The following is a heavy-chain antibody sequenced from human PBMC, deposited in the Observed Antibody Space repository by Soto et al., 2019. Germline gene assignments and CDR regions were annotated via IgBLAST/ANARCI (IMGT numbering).Heavy chain of an antibody. J-gene: IGHJ5*02. D-gene: IGHD4-17*01. CDR2: ISGSGGST. V-gene: IGHV3-23*01. Sequence: EVQLLESGGGLVQPGGSLRLSCAASGFTFSSYAMSWVRQAPGKGLEWVSAISGSGGSTYYADSVKGRFTISRDKSKNTLYLQMNSLRAEDTAVYYCSKLVNYGGNSPCLNWFDPWGQGTLVTVSS. CDR1: GFTFSSYA. CDR3: SKLVNYGGNSPCLNWFDP.